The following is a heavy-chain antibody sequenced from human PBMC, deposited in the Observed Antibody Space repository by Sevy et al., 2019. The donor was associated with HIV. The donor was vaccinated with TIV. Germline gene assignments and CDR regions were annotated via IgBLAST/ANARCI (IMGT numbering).Heavy chain of an antibody. Sequence: ASVKVSCKASGYTFTGYYMHWVRQAPGQGLEWMGWINPNSGGTNYAQKFQGRVTMTRDTSISTAYMELSRPRSDDTAVYYCARDLRRGSYFADYWGQGTLVTVSS. CDR1: GYTFTGYY. CDR3: ARDLRRGSYFADY. V-gene: IGHV1-2*02. CDR2: INPNSGGT. J-gene: IGHJ4*02. D-gene: IGHD1-26*01.